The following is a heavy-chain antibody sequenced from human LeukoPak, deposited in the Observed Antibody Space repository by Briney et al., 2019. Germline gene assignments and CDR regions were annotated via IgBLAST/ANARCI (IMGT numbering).Heavy chain of an antibody. CDR2: INPNSGGT. D-gene: IGHD6-19*01. J-gene: IGHJ6*02. CDR3: ARDRAYSSGPYGMDV. V-gene: IGHV1-2*02. CDR1: GYTFTGYY. Sequence: ASVKVSCKASGYTFTGYYMHWVRQAPGQGLEWMGWINPNSGGTNYAQKFQGRVTMTRDMSISTAYMELSRLRSDDTAVYYCARDRAYSSGPYGMDVWGQGTTVTVSS.